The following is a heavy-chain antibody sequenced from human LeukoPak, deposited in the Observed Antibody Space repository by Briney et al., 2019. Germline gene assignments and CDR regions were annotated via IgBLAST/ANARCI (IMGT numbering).Heavy chain of an antibody. V-gene: IGHV4-34*01. Sequence: SETLSLTCAVYGGSFSGYYWSWIRQPPGKGLEWIGEISHSGSTNYNPSLKSRVTISVDTSKNQFSLKLSSVTAADTAVYYCARAGSTPFDYWGQGTLVTVSS. CDR1: GGSFSGYY. CDR3: ARAGSTPFDY. J-gene: IGHJ4*02. D-gene: IGHD5/OR15-5a*01. CDR2: ISHSGST.